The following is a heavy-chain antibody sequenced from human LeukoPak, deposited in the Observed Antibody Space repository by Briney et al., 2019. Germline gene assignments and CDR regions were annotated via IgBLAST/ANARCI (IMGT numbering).Heavy chain of an antibody. D-gene: IGHD3-9*01. V-gene: IGHV3-7*01. CDR2: IKQDGSEK. CDR1: GFTFSSYW. Sequence: GGSLRLSCAASGFTFSSYWMSWVRQAPGKGLEWVANIKQDGSEKYYVDSVEGRFTISRDNAKNSLYLQMNSLRAEDTAVYYCARDKNYDILTGYHSHAFDIWGQGTMVTVSS. J-gene: IGHJ3*02. CDR3: ARDKNYDILTGYHSHAFDI.